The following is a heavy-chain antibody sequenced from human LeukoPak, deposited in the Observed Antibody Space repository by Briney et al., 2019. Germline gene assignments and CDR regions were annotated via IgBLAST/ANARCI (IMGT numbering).Heavy chain of an antibody. CDR3: ARGPQWRGDYYYMDV. D-gene: IGHD6-19*01. J-gene: IGHJ6*03. Sequence: GASVKVCFKASGYSFTNFDINWGRQAPGQGLEWMGWMNPNSGNKGYAQKFQGRVTMNMNTSITTAYMELSSLRSEDTAVYYCARGPQWRGDYYYMDVWGRGTTVTVSS. CDR2: MNPNSGNK. V-gene: IGHV1-8*01. CDR1: GYSFTNFD.